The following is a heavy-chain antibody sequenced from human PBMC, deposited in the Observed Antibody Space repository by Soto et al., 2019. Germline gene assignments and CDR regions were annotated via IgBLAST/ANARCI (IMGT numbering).Heavy chain of an antibody. D-gene: IGHD1-7*01. CDR1: GFTLTSSD. Sequence: QVHLVESGGGVVQPGRSLRLSCAASGFTLTSSDMSWVRQAPGKGLEWVSLMSFDGTNTYYADSVKGRFTISRDTSKNTLFLEMNSLSVEDTALYYCIKVNVELELRWFDSWGQGTLVTVSS. CDR2: MSFDGTNT. CDR3: IKVNVELELRWFDS. J-gene: IGHJ5*01. V-gene: IGHV3-30*03.